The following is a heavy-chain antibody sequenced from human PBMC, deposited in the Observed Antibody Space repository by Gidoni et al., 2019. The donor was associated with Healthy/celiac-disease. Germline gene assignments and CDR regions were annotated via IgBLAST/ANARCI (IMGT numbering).Heavy chain of an antibody. D-gene: IGHD1-26*01. J-gene: IGHJ6*02. CDR1: GGSISSGSYY. CDR3: ARLATSDYGMDV. CDR2: IYTSGST. V-gene: IGHV4-61*02. Sequence: QVQLQESGPGLVKPSQTLSLTCTVSGGSISSGSYYWSWIRQPAGKGLEWIGRIYTSGSTNYNPSLKSRVTISVDTSKNQFSLKLSSVTAADTAVYYCARLATSDYGMDVWGQGTTVTVSS.